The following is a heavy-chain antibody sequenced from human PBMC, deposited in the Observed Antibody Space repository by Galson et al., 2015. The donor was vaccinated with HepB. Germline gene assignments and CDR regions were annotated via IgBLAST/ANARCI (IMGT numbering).Heavy chain of an antibody. CDR3: ARYDCSMTRCYGISSDP. CDR1: GYIFTGYY. D-gene: IGHD2-2*01. Sequence: SVKVSCKASGYIFTGYYIFWVRQAPGQGLEWMGRINPKSGDTNYAQKFQGRVTMTRDTSISTAYMELTRLTSDDTAVYYCARYDCSMTRCYGISSDPGGPGTLVIVSS. V-gene: IGHV1-2*06. CDR2: INPKSGDT. J-gene: IGHJ5*02.